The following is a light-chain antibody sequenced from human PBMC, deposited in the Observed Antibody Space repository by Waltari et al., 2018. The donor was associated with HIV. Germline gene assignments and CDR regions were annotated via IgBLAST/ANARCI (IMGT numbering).Light chain of an antibody. CDR1: NIDVRNYNL. CDR2: DLS. J-gene: IGLJ3*02. V-gene: IGLV2-23*02. CDR3: LTYVSDSGTWK. Sequence: QSPLTQPASVSGNPGQSVTIPCTGTNIDVRNYNLISWYQQHPGKAPKLLIYDLSKRPSGVSSRFSGSKSGYWASLTISGLLAEDESYYFCLTYVSDSGTWKFGGGTYLTV.